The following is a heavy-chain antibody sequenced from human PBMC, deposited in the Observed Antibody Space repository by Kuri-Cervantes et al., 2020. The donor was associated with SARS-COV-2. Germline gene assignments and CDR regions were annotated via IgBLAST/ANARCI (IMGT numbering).Heavy chain of an antibody. Sequence: GESLKISCAASGFTFSSYAMSWVRQAPGKGLEWVGFVRHDGSNYYYADSVKGRFTISRDNSKNSLYLEMNSLRPEDTAVYYCAKVETANLDYWGQGTLVTVSS. D-gene: IGHD3-3*01. CDR2: VRHDGSNY. V-gene: IGHV3-30*02. CDR3: AKVETANLDY. CDR1: GFTFSSYA. J-gene: IGHJ4*02.